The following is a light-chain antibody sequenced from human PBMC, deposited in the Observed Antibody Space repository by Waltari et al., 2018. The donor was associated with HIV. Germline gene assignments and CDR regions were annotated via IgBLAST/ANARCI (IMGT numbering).Light chain of an antibody. J-gene: IGKJ2*01. V-gene: IGKV3-15*01. CDR3: QQDENWPYT. CDR2: AAS. CDR1: QSVSTN. Sequence: EIFLTQSPATLSVSPGDRATLSCSASQSVSTNLAWYQFKPGQAPRLLLRAASTRASGVPARFSGSGSGAEFTLAISSLQSEDFALYYCQQDENWPYTFGQGTKVEIK.